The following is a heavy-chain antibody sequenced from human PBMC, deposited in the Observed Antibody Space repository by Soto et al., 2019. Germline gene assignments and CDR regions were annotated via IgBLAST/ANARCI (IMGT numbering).Heavy chain of an antibody. J-gene: IGHJ5*02. CDR1: GGSISSYY. V-gene: IGHV4-59*01. CDR2: IYYSGST. Sequence: PSETLSLTCTVSGGSISSYYWSWIRQPPGKGLEWIGYIYYSGSTNYNPSLKSRVTISVDTSKNQFSLKLSSVTAADTAVYYCARGGVYDFWSGYPNWFDPWGQGTLVTVSS. CDR3: ARGGVYDFWSGYPNWFDP. D-gene: IGHD3-3*01.